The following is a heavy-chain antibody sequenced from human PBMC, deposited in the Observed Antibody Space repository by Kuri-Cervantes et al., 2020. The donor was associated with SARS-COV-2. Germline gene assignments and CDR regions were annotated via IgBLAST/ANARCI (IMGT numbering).Heavy chain of an antibody. J-gene: IGHJ4*02. V-gene: IGHV1-18*01. D-gene: IGHD1-1*01. CDR1: GDTFSTYS. CDR2: IIPLFGTT. CDR3: AREDWNDAGVFDY. Sequence: ASVKVSCKASGDTFSTYSITWVRQAPGQGLEWMGRIIPLFGTTNYAQKLQGRVTMTTDTSTSTAYMELRSLRSDDTAVYYCAREDWNDAGVFDYWGQGTLVTVSS.